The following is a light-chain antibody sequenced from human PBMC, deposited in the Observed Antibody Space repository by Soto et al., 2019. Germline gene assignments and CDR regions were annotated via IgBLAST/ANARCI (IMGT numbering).Light chain of an antibody. CDR1: QSFDAKY. J-gene: IGKJ1*01. V-gene: IGKV3-20*01. CDR3: QHYSGSSRA. CDR2: GAS. Sequence: EIVLTQSPGTLSLSPGERATLSCRASQSFDAKYLAWYRQIPGQTPRLLMYGASIRAPGIPDRFSGSGSGTDFTLTISKLEPEDFADYYCQHYSGSSRAFGPGTKVEIK.